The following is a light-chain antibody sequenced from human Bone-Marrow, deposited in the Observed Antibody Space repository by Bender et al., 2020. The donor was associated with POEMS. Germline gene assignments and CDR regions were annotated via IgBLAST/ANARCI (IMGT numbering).Light chain of an antibody. CDR3: SSYTSSSTLI. CDR1: SSDVGAYDH. CDR2: DVN. Sequence: QSALTQPASVSGSPGQSITISCTGTSSDVGAYDHVCWYQHHPGKAPRLMISDVNIRPSGVSVRFSGSKSGNTASLTISGLQAEDEADYYCSSYTSSSTLIFGGGTKVTVL. V-gene: IGLV2-14*03. J-gene: IGLJ2*01.